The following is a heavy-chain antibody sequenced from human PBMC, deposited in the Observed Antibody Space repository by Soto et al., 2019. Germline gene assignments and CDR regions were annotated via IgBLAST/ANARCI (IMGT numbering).Heavy chain of an antibody. CDR1: RFSFTGYS. D-gene: IGHD6-25*01. V-gene: IGHV1-2*02. J-gene: IGHJ4*02. CDR3: AKVVSGGHLDY. Sequence: ASVHVSCKASRFSFTGYSIHWLRQAPGQGLEWMGWINAHSGGTEYAQKFQGRVTLTRDTSIATAYLTLTSLTSVTAADTAVYFCAKVVSGGHLDYWGQGILVTVSS. CDR2: INAHSGGT.